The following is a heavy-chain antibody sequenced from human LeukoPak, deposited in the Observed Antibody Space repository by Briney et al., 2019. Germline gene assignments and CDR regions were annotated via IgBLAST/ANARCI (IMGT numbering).Heavy chain of an antibody. V-gene: IGHV7-4-1*02. Sequence: ASVKVSCKTSGYTFSDHPVNWVRQAPGQGLEWMGWINTNTGNPTYAQGFTGRFVFSLDTSVNTAYLQISSLKAEDTAVHYCARDPFTYYDVLTGPGYFHDWGQGTLVTVSS. CDR1: GYTFSDHP. CDR2: INTNTGNP. CDR3: ARDPFTYYDVLTGPGYFHD. D-gene: IGHD3-9*01. J-gene: IGHJ1*01.